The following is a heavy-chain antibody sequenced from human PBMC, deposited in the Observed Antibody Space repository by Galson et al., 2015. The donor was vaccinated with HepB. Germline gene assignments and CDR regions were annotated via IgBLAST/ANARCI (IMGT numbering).Heavy chain of an antibody. CDR1: GYTLTELS. CDR2: FDPEDGET. D-gene: IGHD6-13*01. J-gene: IGHJ4*02. Sequence: SVKVSCKVSGYTLTELSMHWVRQAPGKGLEWMGGFDPEDGETIYAQKFQGRVTMTEDTSTDTAYMELSSLRSEDTAVYYCARGRYSSSWYTQNFDYWGQGTLVTVSS. V-gene: IGHV1-24*01. CDR3: ARGRYSSSWYTQNFDY.